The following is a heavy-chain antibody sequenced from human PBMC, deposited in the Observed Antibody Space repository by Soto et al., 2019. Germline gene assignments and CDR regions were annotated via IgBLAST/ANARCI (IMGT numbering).Heavy chain of an antibody. Sequence: QVQLQESGPGLVKPSQTLSLTCTVSGGSISSADYYWSWIRQPPGKGLEWIGYFHSSGATYKDPSLKSRITISADTPQNQTSLTLDSVTAADTAVYYCASIWFGDFDYWGHGTLVTVSS. CDR3: ASIWFGDFDY. CDR1: GGSISSADYY. CDR2: FHSSGAT. D-gene: IGHD3-10*01. J-gene: IGHJ4*01. V-gene: IGHV4-30-4*01.